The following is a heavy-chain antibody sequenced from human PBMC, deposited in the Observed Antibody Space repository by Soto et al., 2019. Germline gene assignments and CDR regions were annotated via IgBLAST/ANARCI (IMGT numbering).Heavy chain of an antibody. D-gene: IGHD2-15*01. Sequence: GGSLRLSCAASGFTFSSYGMHWVRQAPGKGLEWVAVIWYDGSNKYYADSVKGRFTISRDNSKNTLYLQMNSLRAEDTAVYYCARGGGYCSGGSCYVAYWGQGTLVTVSS. J-gene: IGHJ4*02. V-gene: IGHV3-33*01. CDR3: ARGGGYCSGGSCYVAY. CDR2: IWYDGSNK. CDR1: GFTFSSYG.